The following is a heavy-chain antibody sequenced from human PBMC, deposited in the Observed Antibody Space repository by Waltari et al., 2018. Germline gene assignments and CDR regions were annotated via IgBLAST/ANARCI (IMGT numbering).Heavy chain of an antibody. CDR2: IIPILGIA. Sequence: QVQLVQSGAEVKKPGSSVKVSCKASGGTFSSYAISWVRQAPGQGLEWMGGIIPILGIANYAQKFQGRVTITADKSTSTAYMELSSLRSEDTAVYYCASGGRYCSSTSCYASGSYFDYWGQGTLVTVS. V-gene: IGHV1-69*10. CDR1: GGTFSSYA. J-gene: IGHJ4*02. D-gene: IGHD2-2*01. CDR3: ASGGRYCSSTSCYASGSYFDY.